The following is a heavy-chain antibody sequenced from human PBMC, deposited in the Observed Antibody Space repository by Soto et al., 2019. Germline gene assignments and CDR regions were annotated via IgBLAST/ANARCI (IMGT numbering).Heavy chain of an antibody. CDR3: ARATGGINYFDY. CDR1: GVSIRSGGYY. D-gene: IGHD3-16*02. J-gene: IGHJ4*02. Sequence: QVQLQESGPGLVKPSQTLSLTCTVSGVSIRSGGYYWSWIRQHPGKGLEWIGYFYYNGNNFYNPSLKGRLSISGDTSKNQFSLNLSSVTAADTAVYYCARATGGINYFDYWGQGTPVSDSS. CDR2: FYYNGNN. V-gene: IGHV4-31*03.